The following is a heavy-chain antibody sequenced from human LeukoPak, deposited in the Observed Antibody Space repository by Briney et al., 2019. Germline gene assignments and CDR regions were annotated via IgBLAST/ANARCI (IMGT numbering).Heavy chain of an antibody. V-gene: IGHV3-23*01. CDR3: AKTYYYGSASYQTKGYYYYMDV. J-gene: IGHJ6*03. CDR2: ISGGSRST. D-gene: IGHD3-10*01. Sequence: LTEGSLRLSCTASGFIFSSYGMNWVRQAPGKGLEWVSGISGGSRSTYYADSVKGGFTISRENYKNTLHLPMNSLSAADTAVYYCAKTYYYGSASYQTKGYYYYMDVWGKGTTVTISS. CDR1: GFIFSSYG.